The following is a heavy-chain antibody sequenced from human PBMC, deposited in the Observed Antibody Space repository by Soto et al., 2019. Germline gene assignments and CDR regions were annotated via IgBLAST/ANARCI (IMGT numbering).Heavy chain of an antibody. CDR1: GGSISSSSYY. Sequence: SETLSLTCTVSGGSISSSSYYWGWIRQPPGKGLEWIGSIYYSGSTYYNPSLKSRVTISVDTSKNQFSLKLSSVTAADTAVYYCATIKALHHYDFWSGYQSGDVWGQGTTVTVSS. CDR2: IYYSGST. V-gene: IGHV4-39*01. J-gene: IGHJ6*02. D-gene: IGHD3-3*01. CDR3: ATIKALHHYDFWSGYQSGDV.